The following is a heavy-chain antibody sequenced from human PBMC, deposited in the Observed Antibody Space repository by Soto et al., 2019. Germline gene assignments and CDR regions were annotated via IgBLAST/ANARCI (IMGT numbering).Heavy chain of an antibody. CDR2: ISGSNGDT. CDR1: GYTFINYG. V-gene: IGHV1-18*01. CDR3: GRGGLAVSGTYDY. J-gene: IGHJ4*02. D-gene: IGHD6-19*01. Sequence: VQLVQSGAEVKESGASVKVSCKASGYTFINYGVAWVRRAPGQGPEWMGWISGSNGDTKYAQNLQKRVSLTTDTSTNTAYMELRSLRPDDTAIYFCGRGGLAVSGTYDYWGQGTLVTVSS.